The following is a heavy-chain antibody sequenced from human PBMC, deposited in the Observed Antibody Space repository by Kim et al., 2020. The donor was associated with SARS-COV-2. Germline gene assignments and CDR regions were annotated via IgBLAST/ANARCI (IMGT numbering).Heavy chain of an antibody. CDR3: AREGGYSYGLYYYYYYMDV. Sequence: GGSLRLSCAASGFTFSSYWMSWVRQAPGKGLEWVANIKQDGSEKYYVDSVKGRFTISRDNAKNSLYLQMNSLRAEDTAVYYCAREGGYSYGLYYYYYYMDVWGKGTTVTVSS. CDR1: GFTFSSYW. J-gene: IGHJ6*03. D-gene: IGHD5-18*01. CDR2: IKQDGSEK. V-gene: IGHV3-7*01.